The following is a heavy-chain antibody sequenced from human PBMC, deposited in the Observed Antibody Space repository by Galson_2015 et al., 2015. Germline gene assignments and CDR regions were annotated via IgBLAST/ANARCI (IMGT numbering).Heavy chain of an antibody. CDR2: IKQDGSEK. CDR3: ASGIQYGDYYFDY. V-gene: IGHV3-7*05. CDR1: GFTFSSYW. D-gene: IGHD4-17*01. J-gene: IGHJ4*02. Sequence: SLRLSCAASGFTFSSYWMSWVRQAPGKGLEWVANIKQDGSEKYYVDSVKGRFTISRDNAKNSLYLQMNSLRAEDTAVYYCASGIQYGDYYFDYWGQGTLVTVSS.